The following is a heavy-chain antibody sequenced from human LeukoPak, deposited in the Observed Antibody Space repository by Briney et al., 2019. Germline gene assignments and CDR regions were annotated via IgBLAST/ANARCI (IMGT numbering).Heavy chain of an antibody. CDR2: INPSGGST. J-gene: IGHJ6*04. D-gene: IGHD2-2*01. CDR1: GYTFTSYY. Sequence: GASVKVSCKASGYTFTSYYMHWVRQAPGQGLEWMGIINPSGGSTSYAQKFQGRVTMTRDTSTSTVYMELSSLRSEDTAVYYCARGDIVVVPAAPPLHYYYGMDVWGKGTTVTVSS. CDR3: ARGDIVVVPAAPPLHYYYGMDV. V-gene: IGHV1-46*01.